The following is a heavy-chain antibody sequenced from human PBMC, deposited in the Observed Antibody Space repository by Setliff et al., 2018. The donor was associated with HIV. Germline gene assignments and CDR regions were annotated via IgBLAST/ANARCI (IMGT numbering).Heavy chain of an antibody. V-gene: IGHV4-39*01. Sequence: SETLSLTCTVSGGSVSSTSYYWGWIRQPTGKGLEWIGTIYYSGDTQYNPSFKRRVIMSVDTSKNQFSLRLISMTAADTAVYYCARMEATRPPRGLDYWGPGTLVTV. CDR2: IYYSGDT. CDR3: ARMEATRPPRGLDY. D-gene: IGHD6-6*01. J-gene: IGHJ4*02. CDR1: GGSVSSTSYY.